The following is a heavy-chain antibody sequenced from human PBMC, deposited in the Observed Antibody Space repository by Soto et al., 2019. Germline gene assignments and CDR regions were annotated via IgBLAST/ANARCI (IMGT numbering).Heavy chain of an antibody. D-gene: IGHD3-3*01. Sequence: QVQLVQSGAEVKKPGSSVKVSCKASGGTFSSYTISWVRQAPGQGLEWMGRIIPILGIANYAQKFQGRVTITADKSTSTAYMELSSLRSEDTAVYYCAGGGRHYDFWSGLINWGQGTLVTVSS. CDR1: GGTFSSYT. V-gene: IGHV1-69*02. J-gene: IGHJ4*02. CDR2: IIPILGIA. CDR3: AGGGRHYDFWSGLIN.